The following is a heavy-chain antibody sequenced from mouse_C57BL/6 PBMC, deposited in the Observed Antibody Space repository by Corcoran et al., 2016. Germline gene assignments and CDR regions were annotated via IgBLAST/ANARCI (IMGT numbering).Heavy chain of an antibody. Sequence: QIQLVQSGPELKKPGETVKISCKASGYTFTTYGMSWVKQAPGKGLKWMGWINTYSGVPTYADDFKGRFAFSLETSASTAYLQINNLKNEDTATYFCAREPFAMDYWGQGTSVTVS. D-gene: IGHD6-1*01. CDR1: GYTFTTYG. CDR3: AREPFAMDY. CDR2: INTYSGVP. J-gene: IGHJ4*01. V-gene: IGHV9-3*01.